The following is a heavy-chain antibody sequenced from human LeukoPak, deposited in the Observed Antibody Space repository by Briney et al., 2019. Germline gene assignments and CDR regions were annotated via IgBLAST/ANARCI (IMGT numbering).Heavy chain of an antibody. Sequence: ASVKVSCKAPGYTFTSYGISWVRQAPGQGLEWMGWISAYNGNTNYAQKLQGRVTMTTDTSTSTAYMELRSLRSDDTAVYYCARTASRRSAFDIWGQGTMVTVSS. CDR3: ARTASRRSAFDI. D-gene: IGHD1-14*01. V-gene: IGHV1-18*01. J-gene: IGHJ3*02. CDR2: ISAYNGNT. CDR1: GYTFTSYG.